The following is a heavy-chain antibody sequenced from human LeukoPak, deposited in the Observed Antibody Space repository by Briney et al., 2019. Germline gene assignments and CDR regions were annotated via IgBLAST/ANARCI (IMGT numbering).Heavy chain of an antibody. Sequence: PGRSLRLSCAASGFTFDDYAMHWVRQAPGKGLEWVSGISWNSGSIGYADSVKGRFTISRDNAKNSLYLQMNSLRAEDTALYYCAKESRDGCNWGRPNGIDYWGQGTLVTVSA. V-gene: IGHV3-9*01. CDR3: AKESRDGCNWGRPNGIDY. J-gene: IGHJ4*02. D-gene: IGHD5-24*01. CDR1: GFTFDDYA. CDR2: ISWNSGSI.